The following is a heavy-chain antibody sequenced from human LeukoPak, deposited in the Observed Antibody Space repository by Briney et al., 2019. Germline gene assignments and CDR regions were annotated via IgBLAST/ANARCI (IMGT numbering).Heavy chain of an antibody. CDR1: GYTFTGYY. CDR2: INPNSGGT. Sequence: GASVKVSCKASGYTFTGYYMHWVRQAPGQGLEWMGWINPNSGGTNYAQKFQGRVTMTRDTSISTAYMELSRLRSDDTAVYYCARDRSVVVPAAIGMAAAGSNRVDYWGQGTLVTVSS. CDR3: ARDRSVVVPAAIGMAAAGSNRVDY. V-gene: IGHV1-2*02. J-gene: IGHJ4*02. D-gene: IGHD2-2*02.